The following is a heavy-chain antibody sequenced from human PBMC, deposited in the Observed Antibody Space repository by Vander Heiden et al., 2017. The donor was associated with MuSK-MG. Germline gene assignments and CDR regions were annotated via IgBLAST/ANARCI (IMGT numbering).Heavy chain of an antibody. Sequence: QVQLQESGPGLVKPSETLSLTCTVSGGSISSYYWSWIRQPPGKGLEWIGYIYYSGSTNYNPSLKSRVTISVDTSKNQFSLKLSSVTAADRAVYYCARSYSSSWPYYYYYMDVWGKGTTVTVSS. CDR3: ARSYSSSWPYYYYYMDV. D-gene: IGHD6-13*01. CDR1: GGSISSYY. V-gene: IGHV4-59*01. J-gene: IGHJ6*03. CDR2: IYYSGST.